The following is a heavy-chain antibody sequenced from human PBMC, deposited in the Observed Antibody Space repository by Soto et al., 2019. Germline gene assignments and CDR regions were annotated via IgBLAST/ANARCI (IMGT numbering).Heavy chain of an antibody. CDR1: GFTFSSYA. CDR2: ISGSGDST. J-gene: IGHJ4*02. Sequence: GGSLRLSCAASGFTFSSYAMSWVRQGPGKGLEWVSAISGSGDSTYYADSVKGRFTISRDNSKNTLHPQMNSLRAEDTAVYYCAKDFTHPFDYWGQGTLVTVSS. V-gene: IGHV3-23*01. CDR3: AKDFTHPFDY.